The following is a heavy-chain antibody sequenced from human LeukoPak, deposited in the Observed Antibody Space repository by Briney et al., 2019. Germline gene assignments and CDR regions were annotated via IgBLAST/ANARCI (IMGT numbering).Heavy chain of an antibody. J-gene: IGHJ4*02. D-gene: IGHD2-15*01. CDR3: ARDYDFYCSGDNCYSPRLSDS. CDR2: IGTSSTTI. V-gene: IGHV3-48*04. CDR1: GFTFSSYT. Sequence: PGGSLRLSCAASGFTFSSYTMNWVRQPPGKGLEWVSNIGTSSTTIYYADSVKGRFTISRDSAKNSLYLQMNSLRAEDTAVYYCARDYDFYCSGDNCYSPRLSDSWGQGTLVTVSS.